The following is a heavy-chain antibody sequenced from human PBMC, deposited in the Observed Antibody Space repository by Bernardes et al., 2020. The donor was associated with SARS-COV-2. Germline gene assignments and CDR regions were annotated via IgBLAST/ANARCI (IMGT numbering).Heavy chain of an antibody. CDR2: ITVTGGST. Sequence: SLRLSCTVSGFTFSTCAMSGVRQAPGKGLEWVSGITVTGGSTDYADSVKGRFTISTDTSTSTAYMELRSLRSDDTAVYYCARGDTLNWLDPWGQGTLVTVSS. V-gene: IGHV3-23*01. J-gene: IGHJ5*02. CDR1: GFTFSTCA. D-gene: IGHD5-18*01. CDR3: ARGDTLNWLDP.